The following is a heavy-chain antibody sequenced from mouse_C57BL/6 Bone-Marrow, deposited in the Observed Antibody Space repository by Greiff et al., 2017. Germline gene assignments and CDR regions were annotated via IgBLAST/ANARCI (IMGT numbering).Heavy chain of an antibody. Sequence: QVQLQQSGPGLVAPSQRLSITCTVSGFSLTSSGVDWVRQPPGKGLEWLGVIWGGGSTNYNSAIMSRLSISKDKSRSQVFLKMNSLQTYDPAMYYCAKSLYGYWAMEHWGQGTSVTVSS. V-gene: IGHV2-9*01. CDR1: GFSLTSSG. D-gene: IGHD2-2*01. J-gene: IGHJ4*01. CDR3: AKSLYGYWAMEH. CDR2: IWGGGST.